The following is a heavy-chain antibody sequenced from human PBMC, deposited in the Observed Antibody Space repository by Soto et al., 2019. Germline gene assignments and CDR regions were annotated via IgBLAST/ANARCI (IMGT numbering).Heavy chain of an antibody. Sequence: PSETLSLTCTVSGGSISSGGYYWSWIRQHPGKGLEWIGYIYYSGSTYHNPSLKSRVTISVDTSKNQFSLKLSSVTAADTAVYYCARVGMVRGVIYYFDYWGQGTLVTVSS. CDR2: IYYSGST. V-gene: IGHV4-31*03. CDR3: ARVGMVRGVIYYFDY. CDR1: GGSISSGGYY. J-gene: IGHJ4*02. D-gene: IGHD3-10*01.